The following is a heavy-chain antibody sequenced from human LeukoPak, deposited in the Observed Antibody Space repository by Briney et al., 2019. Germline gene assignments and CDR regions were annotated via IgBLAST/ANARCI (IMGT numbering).Heavy chain of an antibody. V-gene: IGHV3-21*01. CDR3: ARSGYSSGWYSEGIGY. J-gene: IGHJ4*02. CDR2: ISSSSSYI. Sequence: PGGSLRLSCAASGFTFSSYSMNWVRQAPGKGLEWVSSISSSSSYIYYADSVKGRFTISRDNAKNSLYLQMNSLRAEDTAVHYCARSGYSSGWYSEGIGYWGQGTLVTVSS. D-gene: IGHD6-19*01. CDR1: GFTFSSYS.